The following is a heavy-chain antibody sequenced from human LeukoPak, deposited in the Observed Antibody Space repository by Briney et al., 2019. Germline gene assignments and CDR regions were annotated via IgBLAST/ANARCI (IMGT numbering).Heavy chain of an antibody. CDR2: IHSSGST. CDR1: GGSISNFY. Sequence: SETLSLTCTVSGGSISNFYWSWIRQSAGKGLEWIGRIHSSGSTNYNPSLNSRVTMSVDTSKNQFLLKVRSVTAADTAVYFCARGYSGYDDFDPWGQGTLVTVSS. J-gene: IGHJ5*02. D-gene: IGHD5-12*01. V-gene: IGHV4-4*07. CDR3: ARGYSGYDDFDP.